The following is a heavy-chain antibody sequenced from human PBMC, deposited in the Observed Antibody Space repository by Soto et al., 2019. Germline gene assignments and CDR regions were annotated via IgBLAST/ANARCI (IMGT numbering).Heavy chain of an antibody. D-gene: IGHD6-19*01. Sequence: DVQLVETGGGLIQPGRSLRLSCAASGFIVSSSYMTWVRQAPGKGLEWVSVIYADGRTYYADSVKGRFTISRDNSKNTLYPHMNRLSAEDTAVSYCARCGGWYSQCYFDCWGQGTLVTVSS. V-gene: IGHV3-53*02. CDR3: ARCGGWYSQCYFDC. CDR1: GFIVSSSY. CDR2: IYADGRT. J-gene: IGHJ4*02.